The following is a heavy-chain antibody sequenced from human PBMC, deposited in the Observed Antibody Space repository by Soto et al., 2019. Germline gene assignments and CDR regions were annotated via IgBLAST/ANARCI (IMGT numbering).Heavy chain of an antibody. V-gene: IGHV3-48*01. J-gene: IGHJ6*03. CDR2: ISSGSSTI. D-gene: IGHD2-2*01. CDR3: TRSAYMDV. CDR1: GFTFSSYS. Sequence: GGSLRLSCAASGFTFSSYSMNWVRQAPGKGLEWVSYISSGSSTIYYADSVKGRFTISRDNAKNSLYLQMDSLRAEDTAVYYATRSAYMDVWGTGTTVTISS.